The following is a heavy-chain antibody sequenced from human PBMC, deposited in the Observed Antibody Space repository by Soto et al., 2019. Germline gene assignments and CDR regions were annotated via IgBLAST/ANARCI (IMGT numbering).Heavy chain of an antibody. J-gene: IGHJ4*02. CDR3: ATIGRSSDILDGLWALHEYYFHY. V-gene: IGHV1-2*02. CDR1: GYTFTGYY. D-gene: IGHD3-9*01. Sequence: GASVKVSCKAAGYTFTGYYMHWVRQAPGQGLEWMGWINPNSGGTNYAQKFQGRVTMTRDTSISTAYMELSRLRSDDTAVYYCATIGRSSDILDGLWALHEYYFHYCSQGTLVTVSS. CDR2: INPNSGGT.